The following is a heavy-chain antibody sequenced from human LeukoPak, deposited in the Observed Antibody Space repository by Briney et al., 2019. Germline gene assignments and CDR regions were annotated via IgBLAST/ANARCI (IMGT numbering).Heavy chain of an antibody. D-gene: IGHD6-13*01. J-gene: IGHJ5*02. V-gene: IGHV3-7*04. CDR2: INQNGGEK. CDR3: ARVAAAGRYNWFDP. Sequence: GGSLRLSCAASGFTFSRDWMTWVRQGPGKGLEWVANINQNGGEKYYLDSVKGRFTISRDNAKNSLYLQMNSLRPEDTAVYYCARVAAAGRYNWFDPWGQGSLVTVSS. CDR1: GFTFSRDW.